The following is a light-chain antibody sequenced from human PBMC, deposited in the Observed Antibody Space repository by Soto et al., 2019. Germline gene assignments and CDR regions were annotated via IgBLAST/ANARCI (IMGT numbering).Light chain of an antibody. CDR2: DAS. CDR3: QQRSNWPQLT. Sequence: EIVLTQSPATLSLSPGERATLSCTASQSVSSYLAWYQQKPGQAPRLLIYDASNTATGIPARFSGSGSGTAFTLTISSLEPEDFAVYYCQQRSNWPQLTFGVGTKVEIK. CDR1: QSVSSY. J-gene: IGKJ4*01. V-gene: IGKV3-11*01.